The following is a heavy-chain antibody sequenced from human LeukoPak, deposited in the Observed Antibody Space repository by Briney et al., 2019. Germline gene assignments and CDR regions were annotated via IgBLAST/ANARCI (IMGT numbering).Heavy chain of an antibody. CDR3: VRDRARYSGYPDY. J-gene: IGHJ4*02. Sequence: PGGSLRLSCAASGFTFSSYEMNWVRQAPGKGLEWVSYISSSSSTIYYADSVKGRFTISRDNAKNSLYLQMNSLRAEDTAVYYCVRDRARYSGYPDYWGQGTLVTVSS. CDR2: ISSSSSTI. D-gene: IGHD5-12*01. CDR1: GFTFSSYE. V-gene: IGHV3-48*01.